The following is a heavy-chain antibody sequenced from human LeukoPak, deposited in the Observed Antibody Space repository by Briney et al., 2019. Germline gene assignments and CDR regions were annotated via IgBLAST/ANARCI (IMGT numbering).Heavy chain of an antibody. CDR2: INPNSGGT. CDR1: GYTFTGYY. V-gene: IGHV1-2*02. D-gene: IGHD6-13*01. CDR3: ARGGAAAGLDAFDI. J-gene: IGHJ3*02. Sequence: VASVKVSCKASGYTFTGYYMHWVRQAPGQGLEWMGWINPNSGGTNYAQKFQGRVTMTRDTSISTAYMELSRLRSDDTAVYYCARGGAAAGLDAFDIWGQGTMVTVSS.